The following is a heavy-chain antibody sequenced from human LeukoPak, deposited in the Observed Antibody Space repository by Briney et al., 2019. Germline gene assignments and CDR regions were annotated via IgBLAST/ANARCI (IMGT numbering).Heavy chain of an antibody. CDR3: ARRSSSSSL. CDR1: GGSISSSSYS. V-gene: IGHV4-39*01. Sequence: DPSETLSLTCTVSGGSISSSSYSWGWIRQPPGKGLEWIGSIYYSGSTYYNPSLKSRVTISVDTSKNQFSLKLSSVTAADTAVYYCARRSSSSSLWGQGTLVTVSS. CDR2: IYYSGST. D-gene: IGHD6-6*01. J-gene: IGHJ4*02.